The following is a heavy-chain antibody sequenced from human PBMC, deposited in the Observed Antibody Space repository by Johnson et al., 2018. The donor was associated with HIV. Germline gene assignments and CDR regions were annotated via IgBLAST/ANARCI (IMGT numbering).Heavy chain of an antibody. V-gene: IGHV3-20*03. CDR3: ARVLTPDAFDI. J-gene: IGHJ3*02. CDR2: INWNGGST. D-gene: IGHD2-8*02. Sequence: MSWIRQAPGKGLEWVSGINWNGGSTGYADSVKGRFTISRDNAKKSLYLEMNSLRAEDTAVYYCARVLTPDAFDIWGQGTMVTVSS.